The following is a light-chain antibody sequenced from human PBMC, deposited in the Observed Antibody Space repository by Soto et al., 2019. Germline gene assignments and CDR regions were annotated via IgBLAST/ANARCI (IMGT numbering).Light chain of an antibody. J-gene: IGLJ7*01. Sequence: QSALTQPRSVSGSPGQSVTISCTGTSSDVGNYNYVSWYQQYPGKAPKLLIYRNNQRPSGVPDRFSGSKSGTSASLAISGLRSEDEADYYCAAWDDSLSGLAVFGGGTQLTVL. CDR3: AAWDDSLSGLAV. V-gene: IGLV2-11*01. CDR2: RNN. CDR1: SSDVGNYNY.